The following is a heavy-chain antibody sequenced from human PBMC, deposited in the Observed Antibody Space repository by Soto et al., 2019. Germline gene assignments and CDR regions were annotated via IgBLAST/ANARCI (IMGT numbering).Heavy chain of an antibody. CDR1: GFTFSSYA. D-gene: IGHD5-18*01. V-gene: IGHV3-23*01. Sequence: GGSLRLSCAASGFTFSSYAMSWVRQAPGKGLEWVSAISGSGGSTYYADSVKGRFTISRDNSKNTLYLQMNSLRAEDTAVYNCAKVPPGYSYRQVAYWGQGTLVTVLS. CDR3: AKVPPGYSYRQVAY. CDR2: ISGSGGST. J-gene: IGHJ4*02.